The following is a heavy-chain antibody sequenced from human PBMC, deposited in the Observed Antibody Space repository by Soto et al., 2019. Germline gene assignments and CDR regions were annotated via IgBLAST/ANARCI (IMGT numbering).Heavy chain of an antibody. V-gene: IGHV1-18*01. D-gene: IGHD2-15*01. Sequence: ASVKVSCKASGYTFTSYGISWVRQAPGQGLEWMGWISAYNGNTNYAQKLQGRVTMTTDTSTSTAYMELRSLRSDDTAVYYCARDLQSYCSGGSCYEEFDYCGQGTLVTVSS. CDR1: GYTFTSYG. J-gene: IGHJ4*02. CDR3: ARDLQSYCSGGSCYEEFDY. CDR2: ISAYNGNT.